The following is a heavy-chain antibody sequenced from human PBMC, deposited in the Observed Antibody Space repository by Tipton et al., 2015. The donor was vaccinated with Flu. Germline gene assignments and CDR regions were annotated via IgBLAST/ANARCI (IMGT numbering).Heavy chain of an antibody. Sequence: AASGFTFDDYAMHWVRQAPGKGLKWVSGISWNSGTIDYVDSVKGRFTMSRDDAKKSVYLQMNSLRAEDTALYYCGARAIVVVHDAAFDIWGQGTMVTVSS. D-gene: IGHD3-22*01. CDR1: GFTFDDYA. CDR3: GARAIVVVHDAAFDI. J-gene: IGHJ3*02. CDR2: ISWNSGTI. V-gene: IGHV3-9*01.